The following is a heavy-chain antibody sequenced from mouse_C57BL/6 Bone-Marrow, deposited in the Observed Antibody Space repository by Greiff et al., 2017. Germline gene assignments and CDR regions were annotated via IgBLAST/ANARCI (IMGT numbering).Heavy chain of an antibody. CDR1: GFNIKDDY. V-gene: IGHV14-4*01. D-gene: IGHD2-1*01. Sequence: EVQLQQSGAELVRPGASVKLSCTASGFNIKDDYIHWVKQRPEQGLEWIGWIDPEIGDTEYAPKFQGKATIASDTSSNPAYLKRSSLTAEDAAVCYRSSLDGNYFDFWGQGTPLTVAS. J-gene: IGHJ2*01. CDR2: IDPEIGDT. CDR3: SSLDGNYFDF.